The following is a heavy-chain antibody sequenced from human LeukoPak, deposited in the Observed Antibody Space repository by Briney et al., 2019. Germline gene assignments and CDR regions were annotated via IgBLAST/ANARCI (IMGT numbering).Heavy chain of an antibody. CDR3: AKDGDYGSGSYYILPGAFDI. CDR1: GFTFSIYW. V-gene: IGHV3-30*18. CDR2: ISYDGSNK. J-gene: IGHJ3*02. D-gene: IGHD3-10*01. Sequence: PGGSLRLSCAASGFTFSIYWMSWVRQAPGKGLEWVAVISYDGSNKYYADSVKGRFTISRDNSKNTLYLQMNSLRAEDTAVYYCAKDGDYGSGSYYILPGAFDIWGQGTMVTVSS.